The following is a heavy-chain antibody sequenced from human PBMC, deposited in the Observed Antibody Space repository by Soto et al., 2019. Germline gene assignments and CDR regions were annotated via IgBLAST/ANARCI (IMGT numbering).Heavy chain of an antibody. CDR2: INPSGGST. J-gene: IGHJ6*02. CDR3: ARDRVVPAASIYYGMDV. Sequence: GASVKVSCKASGYTFTSYYMHWVRQAPGQGLEWMGIINPSGGSTSYAQKFQGRVTMTRDTSTSTVYMELSSLRSEDTAVYYCARDRVVPAASIYYGMDVWVPETLLVTVSS. D-gene: IGHD2-2*01. V-gene: IGHV1-46*01. CDR1: GYTFTSYY.